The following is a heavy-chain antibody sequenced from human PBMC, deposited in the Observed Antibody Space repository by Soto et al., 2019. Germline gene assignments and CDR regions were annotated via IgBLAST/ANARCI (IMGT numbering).Heavy chain of an antibody. J-gene: IGHJ4*02. D-gene: IGHD3-10*01. Sequence: EVQLVESGGDLGQPGGSLRLSCAASGFSLRDLFIDWVRQAPGKGLEWVGRTKDKAYSYTTEYAASMKGRFTISRDESRNSLYLQMSSLKTEDTAVYYCASLRGVFGDWGQGTLVTVSS. V-gene: IGHV3-72*01. CDR2: TKDKAYSYTT. CDR1: GFSLRDLF. CDR3: ASLRGVFGD.